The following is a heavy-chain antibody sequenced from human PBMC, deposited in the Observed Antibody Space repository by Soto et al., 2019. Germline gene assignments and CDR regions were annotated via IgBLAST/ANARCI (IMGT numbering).Heavy chain of an antibody. CDR3: ALGMFMDV. V-gene: IGHV4-31*03. J-gene: IGHJ6*03. Sequence: QVQLQESGPGLVKPSQTLSLSCSVSGVSITTSGHYWNWVRQRPGRGLEWIGYIDSSGTTYYNPTLKTRVAMSVEPSTSQISLNLSSVTAADTALYFCALGMFMDVWGRGTTVTVSS. CDR1: GVSITTSGHY. CDR2: IDSSGTT. D-gene: IGHD3-16*01.